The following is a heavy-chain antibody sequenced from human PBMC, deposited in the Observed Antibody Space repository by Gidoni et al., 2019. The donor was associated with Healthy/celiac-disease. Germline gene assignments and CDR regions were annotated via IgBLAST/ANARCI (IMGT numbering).Heavy chain of an antibody. V-gene: IGHV3-11*01. D-gene: IGHD6-25*01. CDR2: ISSSGSTI. Sequence: QVQLVESGGGLVKPGGSLRLSCAASGFPFSDYYMSWIRQAPGKGLEWVSYISSSGSTIYYADSVKGRFTISRDNAKNSLYLQMNSLRAEDTAVYYCARDGPPAALKNYYYYYGMDVWGQGTTVTVSS. CDR3: ARDGPPAALKNYYYYYGMDV. CDR1: GFPFSDYY. J-gene: IGHJ6*02.